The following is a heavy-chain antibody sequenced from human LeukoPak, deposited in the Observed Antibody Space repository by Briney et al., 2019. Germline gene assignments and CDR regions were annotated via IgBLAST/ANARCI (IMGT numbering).Heavy chain of an antibody. V-gene: IGHV3-23*01. D-gene: IGHD1-26*01. CDR3: AKDYEPLVGVHRWGDWFDP. J-gene: IGHJ5*02. Sequence: GGSLRLSCAASGFTFSTYAMSWVRQAPGKGLEWVSLISGTGGSTYYADSVKGRFTISRDNSKNTLYLQMNSLRAEDTAVYYCAKDYEPLVGVHRWGDWFDPWGQGTLVTVSS. CDR1: GFTFSTYA. CDR2: ISGTGGST.